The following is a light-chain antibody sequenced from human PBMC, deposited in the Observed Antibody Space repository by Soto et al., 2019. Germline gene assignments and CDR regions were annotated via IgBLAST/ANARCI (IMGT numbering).Light chain of an antibody. CDR3: HQYDTIVQT. CDR2: DAS. J-gene: IGKJ1*01. Sequence: IVLTQSPGPLSLSPGERATLSCKSSQSVRNSLLAWYQQKPGQPPRLLIYDASTRATATPERFSGSGSGADCTLTISRLEPEDFAVYYCHQYDTIVQTFGQGTKVDIK. CDR1: QSVRNSL. V-gene: IGKV3-20*01.